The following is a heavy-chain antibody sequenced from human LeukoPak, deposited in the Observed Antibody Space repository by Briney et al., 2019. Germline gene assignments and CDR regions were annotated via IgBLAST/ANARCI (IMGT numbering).Heavy chain of an antibody. V-gene: IGHV3-23*01. CDR1: GFTFSSYA. Sequence: QPGGSLRLSCAASGFTFSSYAMSWVIQAPGKGLEWVSTITASGGTYYADSLKGRVTISRDTSENTLYLQINSLRAEDTAVYYCAKRGRYYFDQWGQGTLVTVSS. CDR3: AKRGRYYFDQ. CDR2: ITASGGT. J-gene: IGHJ4*02.